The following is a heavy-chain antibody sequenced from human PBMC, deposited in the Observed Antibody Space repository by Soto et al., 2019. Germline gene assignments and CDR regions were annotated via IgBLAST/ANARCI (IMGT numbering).Heavy chain of an antibody. CDR3: ARHTPAISISDH. V-gene: IGHV4-39*01. J-gene: IGHJ4*02. CDR1: GGSISSSSYY. Sequence: QLQLQESGPGLVKPSETLSLTCTVSGGSISSSSYYWGWIRQPPGKGLEWIGSIYYSGSTYYNPYRKSRVTISVDTSQNQFSLKLSSVTAADTAVYYCARHTPAISISDHWGQGTLVTVSS. D-gene: IGHD2-15*01. CDR2: IYYSGST.